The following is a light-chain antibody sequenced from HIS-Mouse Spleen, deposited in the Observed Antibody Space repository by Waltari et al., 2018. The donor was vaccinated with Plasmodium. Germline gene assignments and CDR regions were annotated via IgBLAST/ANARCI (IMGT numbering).Light chain of an antibody. V-gene: IGLV3-10*01. CDR3: YSTDSSGNHRV. Sequence: SYELTQPPSVSVSPGQTARITCSGDALPKKYAYWYQQKSGQAPVLVIYEDSKRPSGIPERFSGSSSGTRATLTISGVQVEDEADYYCYSTDSSGNHRVFGGGTKLTVL. CDR1: ALPKKY. CDR2: EDS. J-gene: IGLJ3*02.